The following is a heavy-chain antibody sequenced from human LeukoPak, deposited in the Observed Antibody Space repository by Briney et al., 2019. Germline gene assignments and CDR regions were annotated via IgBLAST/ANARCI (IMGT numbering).Heavy chain of an antibody. J-gene: IGHJ4*02. V-gene: IGHV3-53*01. CDR1: GVTVSSTD. CDR3: ARGSRGGVLDF. CDR2: IFSGGGT. Sequence: PGGSLRLSCAVSGVTVSSTDMSWVRQAPGKGLEWVSVIFSGGGTYYTGSVKGRFTISRDNSQNTLYLQMNSLRAEDTAVYYCARGSRGGVLDFWGQGTLVTVSS. D-gene: IGHD3-10*01.